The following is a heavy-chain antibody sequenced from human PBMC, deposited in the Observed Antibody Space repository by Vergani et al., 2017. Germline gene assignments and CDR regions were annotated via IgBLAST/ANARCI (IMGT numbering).Heavy chain of an antibody. CDR1: GGSISSYY. J-gene: IGHJ2*01. CDR2: IYYSGST. D-gene: IGHD3-3*01. V-gene: IGHV4-59*01. CDR3: ARGGTIFDIPIDL. Sequence: QVQLQESGPGLVKPSETLSLTCTVSGGSISSYYWSWIRQPPGKGLEWIGYIYYSGSTNYNPSLKSRGTISVDTSKNQFSLKLSSVTAADTAVYYCARGGTIFDIPIDLWGRGTLVTVSS.